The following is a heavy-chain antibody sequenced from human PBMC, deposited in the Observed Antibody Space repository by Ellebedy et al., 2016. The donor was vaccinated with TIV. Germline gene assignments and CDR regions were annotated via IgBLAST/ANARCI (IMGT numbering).Heavy chain of an antibody. CDR1: GFTFSSYS. D-gene: IGHD3-16*01. CDR3: ARDRLGGLFDY. CDR2: ISYDGSNK. V-gene: IGHV3-30*03. Sequence: GESLKISXAASGFTFSSYSMHWVRQAPGKGLEWVAVISYDGSNKYYADSVKGRFTISRDNSKNTLYLQMNSLRAEDTAVYYCARDRLGGLFDYWGQGTLVTVSS. J-gene: IGHJ4*02.